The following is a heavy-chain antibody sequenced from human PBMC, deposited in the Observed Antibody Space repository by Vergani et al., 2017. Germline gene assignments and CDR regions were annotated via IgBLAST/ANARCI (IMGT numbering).Heavy chain of an antibody. D-gene: IGHD3-3*01. V-gene: IGHV3-30-3*01. J-gene: IGHJ4*02. CDR2: ISYDGSNK. Sequence: QVQLVESGGGVVQPGRSLRLSCAASGFTFSSYAMHWVRQAPGKGLEWVAVISYDGSNKYYADSVKGRFTISRDHSKNTLYLQMNSLRAEDTAVYYCARERLGVVTLDYWGQGTLVTVSS. CDR3: ARERLGVVTLDY. CDR1: GFTFSSYA.